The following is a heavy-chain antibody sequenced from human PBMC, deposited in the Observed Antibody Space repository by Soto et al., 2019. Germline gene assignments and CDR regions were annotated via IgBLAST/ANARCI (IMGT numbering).Heavy chain of an antibody. J-gene: IGHJ6*02. CDR2: VIPLFDTA. CDR1: GGIFTNNA. D-gene: IGHD5-18*01. CDR3: ATGGHNDGYIFYRGMDV. V-gene: IGHV1-69*01. Sequence: QVQVVQSGAEVKKPGSSVKVSCKVSGGIFTNNAISWVRQAPGQGLEWLGGVIPLFDTAYYAQIFRGRLRISADGATTTAYMELSGLTSADTAVYFCATGGHNDGYIFYRGMDVWGQGTTVTVS.